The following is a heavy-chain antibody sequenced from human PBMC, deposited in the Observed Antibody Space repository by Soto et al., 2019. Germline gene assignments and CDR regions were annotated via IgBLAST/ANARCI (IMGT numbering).Heavy chain of an antibody. Sequence: SETLSLTCTVSGGSISSGDYYWIGIRQPPGKGLEWIGYIYYSGSTYYNPSLKSRVTISVDTSKNQFSLKLSSVTAADTAVYYCARARPHGSGSYYWILNYFDYWGQGTLVTVSS. CDR3: ARARPHGSGSYYWILNYFDY. CDR1: GGSISSGDYY. V-gene: IGHV4-30-4*01. J-gene: IGHJ4*02. D-gene: IGHD3-10*01. CDR2: IYYSGST.